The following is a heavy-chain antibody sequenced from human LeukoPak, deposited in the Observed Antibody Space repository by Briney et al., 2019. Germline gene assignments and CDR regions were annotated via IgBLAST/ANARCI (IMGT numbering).Heavy chain of an antibody. CDR3: ASGVTIFGVVRFDY. V-gene: IGHV3-23*01. J-gene: IGHJ4*02. CDR1: GFTFSSYA. D-gene: IGHD3-3*01. CDR2: ISGSGGST. Sequence: GRSLRLSCAASGFTFSSYAMSWVRQAPGKGLEWVSAISGSGGSTYYADSVKGRFTISRDNSKNTLYLQMNSLRAEDTAVYYCASGVTIFGVVRFDYWGQGTLVAVSS.